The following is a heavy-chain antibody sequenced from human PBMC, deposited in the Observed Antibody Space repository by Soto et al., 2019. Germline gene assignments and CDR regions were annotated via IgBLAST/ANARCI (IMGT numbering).Heavy chain of an antibody. Sequence: SGPTLVNPKQTLILTCAFSGFSLSRKGMSVSWIRQPPGKALEFLALIDWEEEKFSSPSPRTRLTVSKDTSKSQVVLTLTNVDPVDTATYYCTRSTNRNYEYYFDYWGQGPLVTVSS. V-gene: IGHV2-70*01. CDR1: GFSLSRKGMS. CDR2: IDWEEEK. CDR3: TRSTNRNYEYYFDY. J-gene: IGHJ4*02. D-gene: IGHD1-7*01.